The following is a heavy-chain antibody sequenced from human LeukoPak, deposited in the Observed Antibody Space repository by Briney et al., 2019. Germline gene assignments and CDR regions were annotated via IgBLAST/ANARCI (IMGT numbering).Heavy chain of an antibody. CDR1: GYSFTSYY. CDR2: INPSGGST. D-gene: IGHD3-22*01. CDR3: ARAAYYYDSSGYRFDY. Sequence: ASVKVSCKASGYSFTSYYTHWVRQAPGQGLEWMGIINPSGGSTSYTQKFQGRVTMTRDMSTSTVYMELSSLRSEDTAVYYCARAAYYYDSSGYRFDYWGQGTLVTVSS. J-gene: IGHJ4*02. V-gene: IGHV1-46*01.